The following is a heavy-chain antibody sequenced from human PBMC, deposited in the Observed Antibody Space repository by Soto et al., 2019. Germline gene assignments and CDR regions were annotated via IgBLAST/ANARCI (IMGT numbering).Heavy chain of an antibody. CDR1: GYTFTSYD. J-gene: IGHJ6*02. CDR3: ARLPVGYYYYGMDV. V-gene: IGHV1-8*01. CDR2: MNPNSGNT. Sequence: QVQLVQSGAEVKKPGASVKVSCKASGYTFTSYDINWVRQATGQVLEWMGWMNPNSGNTGYAQKFQGRVTMTRNTSISTAYMELSSLRSEDTAVYYCARLPVGYYYYGMDVWGQGTTVTVSS.